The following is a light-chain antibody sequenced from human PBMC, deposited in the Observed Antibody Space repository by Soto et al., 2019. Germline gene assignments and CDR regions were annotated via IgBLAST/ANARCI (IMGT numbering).Light chain of an antibody. CDR2: DAS. J-gene: IGKJ3*01. CDR3: QQYNNLPFA. Sequence: DIQMTQSPSSLSASVGDRVTITCQASQDITNYLNWYQQKPGKAPKLLIYDASNLETGVPSRFTGGGSGTDFTFTITNLQPEDIATYYCQQYNNLPFAFGHGTKVDFK. V-gene: IGKV1-33*01. CDR1: QDITNY.